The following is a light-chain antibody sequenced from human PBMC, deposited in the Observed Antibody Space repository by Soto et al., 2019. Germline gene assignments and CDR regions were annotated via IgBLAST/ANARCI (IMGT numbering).Light chain of an antibody. Sequence: EIVLTQSPGTLSLSPGERGTLSCRASQSVSRSFLAWYQQKPGQAPRLLIYGASNRATGIPDRFSGSGSGTDFTLTISRLEPEDFAVYYCQQYGSSPLTFGQGTKLEIK. CDR3: QQYGSSPLT. CDR2: GAS. J-gene: IGKJ2*01. V-gene: IGKV3-20*01. CDR1: QSVSRSF.